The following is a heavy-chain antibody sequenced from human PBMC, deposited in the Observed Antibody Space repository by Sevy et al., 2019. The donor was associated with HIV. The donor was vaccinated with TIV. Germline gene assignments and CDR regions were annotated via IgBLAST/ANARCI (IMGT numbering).Heavy chain of an antibody. D-gene: IGHD3-3*01. CDR2: IKSKTDGGTT. CDR3: TTEALTIYGVVL. J-gene: IGHJ4*02. CDR1: GFTFNNAW. Sequence: GGSLRLSCAASGFTFNNAWMSWVRQAPGKGLEWVGRIKSKTDGGTTDYAAPVKGRFTISRDDSKKTLYLQMNSLKSEDTAVYNCTTEALTIYGVVLWGQGTLVTVSS. V-gene: IGHV3-15*01.